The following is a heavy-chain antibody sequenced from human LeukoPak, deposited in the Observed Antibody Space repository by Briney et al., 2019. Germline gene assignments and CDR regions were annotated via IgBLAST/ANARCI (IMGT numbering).Heavy chain of an antibody. CDR2: ITSSSSHI. Sequence: GGSLRLSCVASGFTVSSNYMSWVRQAPGKGLEWVSSITSSSSHIYYADSVKGRFTISRDNAKNSLYLQIDSLRAEDTAVYYCARDPYSGSYVDYYYYYYMDVWGKGTTVTISS. V-gene: IGHV3-21*01. D-gene: IGHD6-13*01. J-gene: IGHJ6*03. CDR1: GFTVSSNY. CDR3: ARDPYSGSYVDYYYYYYMDV.